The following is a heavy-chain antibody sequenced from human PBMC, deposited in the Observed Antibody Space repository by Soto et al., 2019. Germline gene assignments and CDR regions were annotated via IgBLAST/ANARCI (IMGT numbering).Heavy chain of an antibody. CDR1: GGSITSGGYY. CDR3: ARDGYSGRSAHGAFHI. Sequence: QVQLQESGPGLVKPSQTLSLTCTVSGGSITSGGYYWNWVRQHPGKGLEWIGYIYYSGSTYYNPSRKSRVIISVDTSKKWFRLKLNSVTAANTAGYYCARDGYSGRSAHGAFHIWGQGTMVTVSS. V-gene: IGHV4-31*03. J-gene: IGHJ3*02. D-gene: IGHD1-26*01. CDR2: IYYSGST.